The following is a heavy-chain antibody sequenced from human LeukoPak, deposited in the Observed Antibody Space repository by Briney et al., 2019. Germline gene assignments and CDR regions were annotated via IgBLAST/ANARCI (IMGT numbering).Heavy chain of an antibody. CDR3: ARGEDIVLMVYASSLDI. CDR1: GFTFSSYG. V-gene: IGHV3-30*03. CDR2: ISYDGSNK. J-gene: IGHJ3*02. D-gene: IGHD2-8*01. Sequence: GGSLRLSCAASGFTFSSYGMHWVRQAPGKGLEWVAVISYDGSNKYYADSVKGRFTISRDNSKNTLYLQMNSLRAEDTAVYYCARGEDIVLMVYASSLDIWGQGTMVTVSS.